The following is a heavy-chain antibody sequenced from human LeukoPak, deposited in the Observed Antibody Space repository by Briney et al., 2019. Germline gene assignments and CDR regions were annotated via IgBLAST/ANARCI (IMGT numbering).Heavy chain of an antibody. Sequence: VASVKVSCKASGGTFSSYAISRVRQAPGQGLEWMGGIIPIFGTANYAQKFQGRVTITTDESTSTAYMELSSLRSEDTAVYYCARGSAARNWKYSSSLDAFDIWGQGTMVTVSS. J-gene: IGHJ3*02. CDR1: GGTFSSYA. V-gene: IGHV1-69*05. D-gene: IGHD6-6*01. CDR2: IIPIFGTA. CDR3: ARGSAARNWKYSSSLDAFDI.